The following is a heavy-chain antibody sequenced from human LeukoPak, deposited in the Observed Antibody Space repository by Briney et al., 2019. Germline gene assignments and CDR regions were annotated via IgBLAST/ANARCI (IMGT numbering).Heavy chain of an antibody. CDR1: GFTFTAYL. D-gene: IGHD3-22*01. CDR2: LHSDGNAM. V-gene: IGHV3-30-3*01. CDR3: VRESEYYFDHSASFDY. J-gene: IGHJ4*02. Sequence: GGSLRLSCTASGFTFTAYLIHWFGRLPARGWGWLPLLHSDGNAMFYADSVEGRFTISRDNSKNTLYLQMNSLRAEDTAVYYCVRESEYYFDHSASFDYWGQGTLVTVSS.